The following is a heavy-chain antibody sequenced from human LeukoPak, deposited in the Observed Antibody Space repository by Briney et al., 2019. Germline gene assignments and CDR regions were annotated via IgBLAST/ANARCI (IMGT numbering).Heavy chain of an antibody. J-gene: IGHJ4*02. D-gene: IGHD5-12*01. V-gene: IGHV1-46*01. CDR3: ASDSYSGWYYFDY. CDR1: GYTFTSYY. CDR2: INPSGGST. Sequence: ASVKVSCKASGYTFTSYYMHWVRQAPGQGLQWMGIINPSGGSTSYAQKFQGRVTMTRDTSTSTVYMELSSLRSEDTAVYYCASDSYSGWYYFDYWGQGTLVTVSS.